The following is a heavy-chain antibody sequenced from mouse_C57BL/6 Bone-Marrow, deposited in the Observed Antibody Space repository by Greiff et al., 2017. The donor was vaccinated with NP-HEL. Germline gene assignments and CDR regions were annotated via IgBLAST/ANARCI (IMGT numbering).Heavy chain of an antibody. D-gene: IGHD1-1*01. J-gene: IGHJ1*03. CDR2: IWSGGST. Sequence: QVHVKQSGPGLVQPSQSLSITCTVSGFSLTSYGVHWVRQSPGKGLEWLGVIWSGGSTDYNAAFISRLSISKDNSKSQVFFKMNSLQADDTAIYYCARRNYYGSSPNWYFDVWGTGTTVTVSS. CDR3: ARRNYYGSSPNWYFDV. CDR1: GFSLTSYG. V-gene: IGHV2-2*01.